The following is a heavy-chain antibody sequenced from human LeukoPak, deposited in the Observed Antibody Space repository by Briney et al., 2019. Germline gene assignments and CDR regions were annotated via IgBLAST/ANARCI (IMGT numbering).Heavy chain of an antibody. J-gene: IGHJ4*02. D-gene: IGHD5-12*01. Sequence: GGTLRLSCAASGFTFRNFGMNWVRQAPGKGLEWVSSISSSSSYIYYADSVKGRFTISRDNAKNSLYLQMNSLRAEDTAVYYCARDRGVATIIFDYWGQGTLVTVSS. CDR2: ISSSSSYI. V-gene: IGHV3-21*01. CDR3: ARDRGVATIIFDY. CDR1: GFTFRNFG.